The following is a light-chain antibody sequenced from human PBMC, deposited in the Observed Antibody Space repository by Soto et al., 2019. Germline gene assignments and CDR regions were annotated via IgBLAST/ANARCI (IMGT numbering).Light chain of an antibody. CDR3: SPYTSSSTFYV. J-gene: IGLJ1*01. CDR1: SSDVGGYNY. CDR2: DVS. Sequence: QSALTQPASVSGSPGQSITISCTGTSSDVGGYNYVSWYQQHPGKAPKLMIYDVSNRPSGVSNHFSGSKSGNTASLTISGLQAEDEADYYCSPYTSSSTFYVFGTGTKVTVL. V-gene: IGLV2-14*01.